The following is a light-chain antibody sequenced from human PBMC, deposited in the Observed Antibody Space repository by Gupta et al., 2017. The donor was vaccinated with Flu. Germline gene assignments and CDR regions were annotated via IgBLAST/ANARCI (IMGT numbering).Light chain of an antibody. CDR1: QSRLHSNGDYF. J-gene: IGKJ1*01. CDR2: LGS. CDR3: RQSLRTPWT. V-gene: IGKV2-28*01. Sequence: VTLGEPASISCRSSQSRLHSNGDYFLNWYLQRPGRSPQLLIYLGSKRASGVPDRVSGSNSGTDFIFRISRVEAEDVGVYYCRQSLRTPWTFGEGTKVEIK.